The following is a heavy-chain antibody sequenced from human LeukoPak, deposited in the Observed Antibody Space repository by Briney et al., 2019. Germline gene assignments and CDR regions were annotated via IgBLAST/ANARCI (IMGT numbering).Heavy chain of an antibody. Sequence: SETLSLTCTVSGGSMSDYYWSRIRQPPGKGLEWIGCIYYSGSTDYNPSLKSRVTMSVDTSKNQFSLKLRSVTAADTALYYCARVASTGPFDYWGQGTLVTVSS. D-gene: IGHD2-8*02. J-gene: IGHJ4*02. CDR3: ARVASTGPFDY. CDR1: GGSMSDYY. V-gene: IGHV4-59*01. CDR2: IYYSGST.